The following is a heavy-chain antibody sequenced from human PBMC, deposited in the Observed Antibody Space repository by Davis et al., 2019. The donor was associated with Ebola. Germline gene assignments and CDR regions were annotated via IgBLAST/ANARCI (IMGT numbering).Heavy chain of an antibody. CDR3: ARDSRPTYYYDSSGKTQVDY. CDR2: ISAYNGNT. D-gene: IGHD3-22*01. V-gene: IGHV1-18*04. Sequence: AASVKVSCKASGYTFTGYYMHWVRQAPGQGLEWMGWISAYNGNTNYAQKLQGRVTMTTDTSTSTAYMELRSLRSDDTAVYYCARDSRPTYYYDSSGKTQVDYWGQGTLVTVSS. CDR1: GYTFTGYY. J-gene: IGHJ4*02.